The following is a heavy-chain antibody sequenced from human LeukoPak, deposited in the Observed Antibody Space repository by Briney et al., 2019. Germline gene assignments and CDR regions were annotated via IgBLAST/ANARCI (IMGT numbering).Heavy chain of an antibody. D-gene: IGHD6-19*01. Sequence: PSETLSLTCAVYGGSFSGYYWSWIRQPPGKGLEWIGEINHSGSTNYNPSLKSRVTISVDTSKNQFSLKLSSVTAADTAVYYCARRRAQWLPNRGFDYWGQGTLVTVSS. CDR3: ARRRAQWLPNRGFDY. J-gene: IGHJ4*02. V-gene: IGHV4-34*01. CDR2: INHSGST. CDR1: GGSFSGYY.